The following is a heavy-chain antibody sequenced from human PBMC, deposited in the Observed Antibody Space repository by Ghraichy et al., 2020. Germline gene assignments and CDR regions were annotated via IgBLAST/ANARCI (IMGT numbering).Heavy chain of an antibody. V-gene: IGHV3-11*06. CDR1: GFTFSDYY. Sequence: LSLTCAASGFTFSDYYMSWIRQAPGKGLEWVSYISSSSYTNYADSVKGRFTISRDNAKNSLYLQMNSLRAEDTAVYYCARGTIWSGRNYGMDVWGQGTTVTVSS. D-gene: IGHD3-3*01. J-gene: IGHJ6*02. CDR2: ISSSSYT. CDR3: ARGTIWSGRNYGMDV.